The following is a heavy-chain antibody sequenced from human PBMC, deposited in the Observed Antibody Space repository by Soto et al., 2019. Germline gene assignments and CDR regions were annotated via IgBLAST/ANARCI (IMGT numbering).Heavy chain of an antibody. CDR1: GGSINSSSYF. CDR2: IYYSGST. V-gene: IGHV4-39*01. Sequence: SETLSLTCSVSGGSINSSSYFWGWVRQPPGKGLEWIGSIYYSGSTYYNPSLRGRVTISVDTSKNQFSLKLSSVTAADTAVFYCARHYSSGSRNWFDPCGQRTLVTVSS. D-gene: IGHD6-19*01. CDR3: ARHYSSGSRNWFDP. J-gene: IGHJ5*02.